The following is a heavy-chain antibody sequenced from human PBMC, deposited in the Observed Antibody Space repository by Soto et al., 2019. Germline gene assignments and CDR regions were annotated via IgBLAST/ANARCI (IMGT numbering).Heavy chain of an antibody. CDR1: GFTFSSYG. CDR3: ARADRSGGSFQTYGMDV. J-gene: IGHJ6*02. D-gene: IGHD2-15*01. V-gene: IGHV3-33*01. CDR2: IWYDGSNK. Sequence: QVQLVESGGGVVQPGRSLRLSCAASGFTFSSYGMHWVRQAPGKGLEWVAVIWYDGSNKYYADSVKGRFTISRDNSKNXXYLQMNSLRAEDTAVYYCARADRSGGSFQTYGMDVWGQGTTVTVSS.